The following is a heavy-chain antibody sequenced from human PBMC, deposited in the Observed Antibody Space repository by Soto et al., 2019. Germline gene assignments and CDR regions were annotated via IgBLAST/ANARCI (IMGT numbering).Heavy chain of an antibody. J-gene: IGHJ4*02. Sequence: PGGSLRLSCAASGFAFSSYAMSWVRQAPGKGLDWVSAISGRDGRTYYADSVKGRFTISRDNSKNTLFLQMSGLRAEDTALYYCAALTYSSASISLFYWGQGTVVTVSS. V-gene: IGHV3-23*01. CDR3: AALTYSSASISLFY. CDR1: GFAFSSYA. D-gene: IGHD6-19*01. CDR2: ISGRDGRT.